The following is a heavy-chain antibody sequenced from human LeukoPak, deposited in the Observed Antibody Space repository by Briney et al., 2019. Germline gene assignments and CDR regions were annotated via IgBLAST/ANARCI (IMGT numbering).Heavy chain of an antibody. J-gene: IGHJ5*02. D-gene: IGHD3-10*01. CDR3: ARGGYYGSGNDFRFDP. V-gene: IGHV1-18*01. CDR2: SSAYNGNT. Sequence: ASVKVSCKASGYTFTSYGISWVRQAPGQGLEWMGWSSAYNGNTNYAQKLQGRVTMTTDTSTSTAYMELRSLRSDDTAVYYCARGGYYGSGNDFRFDPWGQGTLVTVSS. CDR1: GYTFTSYG.